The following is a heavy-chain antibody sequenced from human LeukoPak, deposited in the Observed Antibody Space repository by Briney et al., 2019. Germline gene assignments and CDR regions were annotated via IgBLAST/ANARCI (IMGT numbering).Heavy chain of an antibody. Sequence: PSETLSLTCTVSGGSISSSSYYWGWIRQPPGKGLEWIGSIYYSGSTYYNPSPKSRVTISVDTSKNQFSLKLSSVTAADTAVYYCAREKVGLGLDDYWGQGTLVTVSS. CDR2: IYYSGST. V-gene: IGHV4-39*07. CDR1: GGSISSSSYY. D-gene: IGHD2-2*03. CDR3: AREKVGLGLDDY. J-gene: IGHJ4*02.